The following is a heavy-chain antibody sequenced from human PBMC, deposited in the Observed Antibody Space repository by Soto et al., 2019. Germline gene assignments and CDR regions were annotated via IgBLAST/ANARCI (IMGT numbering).Heavy chain of an antibody. V-gene: IGHV4-34*01. CDR1: GGSFSGYY. Sequence: SETLSLTCAVYGGSFSGYYWSWIRQPPGKGLEWIGEINHSGSTNYNPSLKSRVTISVDTSKNQFSLKLSSVTAADTAVYYCARGPPKDFWSGPPTPLDYWGLGTLVTVS. D-gene: IGHD3-3*01. J-gene: IGHJ4*02. CDR2: INHSGST. CDR3: ARGPPKDFWSGPPTPLDY.